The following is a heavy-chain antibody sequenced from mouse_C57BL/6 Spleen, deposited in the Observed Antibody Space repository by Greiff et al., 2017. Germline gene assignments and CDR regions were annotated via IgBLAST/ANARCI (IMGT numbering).Heavy chain of an antibody. V-gene: IGHV5-6*01. CDR2: ISSGGSYT. J-gene: IGHJ3*01. CDR1: GFTFSSYG. D-gene: IGHD2-5*01. CDR3: ARPLYYSNYGFAY. Sequence: VQLQESGGDLVKPGGSLKLSCAASGFTFSSYGMSWVRQTPDKRLEWVATISSGGSYTYYPDSVKGRFTISRDNAKNTLYLQMSSLKSEDTAMYYCARPLYYSNYGFAYWGQGTLVTVSA.